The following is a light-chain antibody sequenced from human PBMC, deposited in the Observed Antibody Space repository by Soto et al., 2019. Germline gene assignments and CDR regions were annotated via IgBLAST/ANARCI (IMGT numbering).Light chain of an antibody. V-gene: IGLV2-14*01. CDR2: EVS. CDR3: CSYAGARTYVL. J-gene: IGLJ3*02. CDR1: SSDVGGYNY. Sequence: QSALTQPASVSGSPGQSITISCTGTSSDVGGYNYVSWYQQHPGKAPKLMIYEVSNRPSGVSNRFSGSKSGNTASLTISGLQAEDEADYYCCSYAGARTYVLFGGGTKVTVL.